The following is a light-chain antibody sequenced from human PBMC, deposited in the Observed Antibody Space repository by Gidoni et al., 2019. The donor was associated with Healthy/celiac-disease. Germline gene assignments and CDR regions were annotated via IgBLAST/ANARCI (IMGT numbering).Light chain of an antibody. J-gene: IGKJ1*01. CDR1: QSLVYSDGNTY. CDR3: MQGTHWPPT. V-gene: IGKV2D-30*01. Sequence: DVVVTTSPLSLPVTLGQPASVACRSSQSLVYSDGNTYLNWFQQRPGQAPRRLIYKVSNCDSGVPDRFSGSGSGTDFTIKIIRVEAEDVGVYYCMQGTHWPPTFGQGTKVEIK. CDR2: KVS.